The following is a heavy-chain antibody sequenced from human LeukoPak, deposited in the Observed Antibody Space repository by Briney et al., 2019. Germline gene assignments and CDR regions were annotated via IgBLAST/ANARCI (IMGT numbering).Heavy chain of an antibody. J-gene: IGHJ4*02. CDR1: GFTFSSYA. Sequence: PGGSLRLSCAASGFTFSSYATSWVRQAPGKGLEWVSAISGSGGSTYYADSVKGRFTISRDNSKNTLYLQMNSLRAEDTAVYYCAKRTPRIAVAGTFFDYWGQGTLVTVSS. CDR2: ISGSGGST. CDR3: AKRTPRIAVAGTFFDY. D-gene: IGHD6-19*01. V-gene: IGHV3-23*01.